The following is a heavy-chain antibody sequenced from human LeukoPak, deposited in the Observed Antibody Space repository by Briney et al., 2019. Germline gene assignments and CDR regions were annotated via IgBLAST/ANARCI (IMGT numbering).Heavy chain of an antibody. D-gene: IGHD1-7*01. V-gene: IGHV4-59*08. CDR3: ASTDWNYAR. CDR2: IHYSGST. Sequence: PGGSLRLSCAASGFTVSRNYMSWVRQAPGKGLEWIGYIHYSGSTNYNPSLKSRVTISLDTSKKQFSLRLSSVTAADTAVYYCASTDWNYARWGQGTLVTVSS. CDR1: GFTVSRNY. J-gene: IGHJ1*01.